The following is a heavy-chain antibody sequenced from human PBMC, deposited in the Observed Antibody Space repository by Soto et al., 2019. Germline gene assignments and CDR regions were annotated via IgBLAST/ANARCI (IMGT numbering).Heavy chain of an antibody. CDR2: IDTAGTDS. Sequence: EVQLVESGGGLVQPGGSLRLSCAASGFTLSGRSMHWVRQAPGKGLVWVSGIDTAGTDSTYADSVKGRFTSSRDNAKNMLYLQMNSVRVEDTAVYYCARGWFGPDAWGKGTTVTVSS. J-gene: IGHJ6*04. CDR3: ARGWFGPDA. CDR1: GFTLSGRS. D-gene: IGHD3-10*01. V-gene: IGHV3-74*01.